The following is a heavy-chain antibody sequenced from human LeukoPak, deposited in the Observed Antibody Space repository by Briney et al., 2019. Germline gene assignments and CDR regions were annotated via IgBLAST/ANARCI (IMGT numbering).Heavy chain of an antibody. CDR1: GFTFSNYA. J-gene: IGHJ3*02. D-gene: IGHD3-3*02. V-gene: IGHV3-23*01. CDR2: ITGGRST. CDR3: AKDTSLAPKAFDI. Sequence: PGGSLRLSCAASGFTFSNYAMSWVRQAPGKGLEWVSGITGGRSTSYADSVKGRFTISRDNSKNTLYLQMNSLRAEDTAVYYCAKDTSLAPKAFDIWGQGTMVTVSS.